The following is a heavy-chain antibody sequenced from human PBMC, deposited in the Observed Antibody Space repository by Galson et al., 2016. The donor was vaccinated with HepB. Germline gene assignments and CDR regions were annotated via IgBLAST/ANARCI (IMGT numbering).Heavy chain of an antibody. CDR2: IRGSGDST. D-gene: IGHD2-15*01. Sequence: SLRLSCAGSEFTFSSYAMSWVRQAPGKGLEWVSAIRGSGDSTYYADSVKGRFTISRDNSKNTLHLQMNSVRAEDTAVYYCAKDLWLRGYHSLDYSVHGTLVTVSA. CDR1: EFTFSSYA. V-gene: IGHV3-23*01. CDR3: AKDLWLRGYHSLDY. J-gene: IGHJ4*01.